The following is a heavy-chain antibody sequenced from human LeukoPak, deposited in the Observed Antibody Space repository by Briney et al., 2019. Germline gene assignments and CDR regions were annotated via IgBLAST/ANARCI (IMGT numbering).Heavy chain of an antibody. Sequence: GGSLRLSCAASGFTFSSYGMHWVRQAPGKGLEWVAFIRYDGSNKYYADSVKGRFTISRDNAKNSLYLQMNSLRAEDTAVYYCARDLYSSLTNWGQGTLVTVSS. CDR2: IRYDGSNK. V-gene: IGHV3-30*02. CDR3: ARDLYSSLTN. CDR1: GFTFSSYG. J-gene: IGHJ4*02. D-gene: IGHD4-11*01.